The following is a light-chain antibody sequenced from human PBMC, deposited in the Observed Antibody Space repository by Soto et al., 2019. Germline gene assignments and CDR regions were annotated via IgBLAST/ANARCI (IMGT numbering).Light chain of an antibody. CDR3: LHDYKCPRT. CDR1: QGIRNY. Sequence: AIQMTQSPSSLSASVGDRVNITCRASQGIRNYLGWYQQKPGKAPNLLIYGASTLQIGVPSRFSGSGSGTDFTLTINSLQPEDFATYYCLHDYKCPRTFGQGTRVDVK. V-gene: IGKV1-6*01. CDR2: GAS. J-gene: IGKJ1*01.